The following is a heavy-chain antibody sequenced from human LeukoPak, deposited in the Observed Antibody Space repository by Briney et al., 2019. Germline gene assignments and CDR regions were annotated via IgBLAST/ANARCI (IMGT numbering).Heavy chain of an antibody. CDR1: GGSFSGYY. J-gene: IGHJ4*02. CDR2: INHSGST. CDR3: ARRPDDFWSGYYFH. D-gene: IGHD3-3*01. Sequence: SSETLSLTCAVYGGSFSGYYWSWIRQPPGKGLEWIGEINHSGSTNYNPSLKSRVTISVDTSKNQFSLKLSSVTAADTAVYYCARRPDDFWSGYYFHWGQGTLVTVSS. V-gene: IGHV4-34*01.